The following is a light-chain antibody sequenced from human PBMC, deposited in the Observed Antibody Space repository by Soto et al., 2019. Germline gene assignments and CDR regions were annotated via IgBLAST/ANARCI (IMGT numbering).Light chain of an antibody. CDR3: SSYTAISTLDIV. J-gene: IGLJ2*01. Sequence: QSALTQPASVSGSPGQSITISCTGTTSGVGAYNYVSWYQQHPGNAPKLIIYEVSRRPSGVSSRFSASKSGSTASLTISGLQGEDEAVYYCSSYTAISTLDIVFGGGTKLTVL. CDR2: EVS. CDR1: TSGVGAYNY. V-gene: IGLV2-14*01.